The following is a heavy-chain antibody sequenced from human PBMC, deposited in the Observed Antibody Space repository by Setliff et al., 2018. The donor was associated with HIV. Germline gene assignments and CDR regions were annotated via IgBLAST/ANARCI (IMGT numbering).Heavy chain of an antibody. Sequence: PSENLSLTCTVSGGSISSNNYYWGWIRQPPGKGLEWIGSIVYSETVYYGGRTYYSPSLKSRVTISVDTSKSQFSLKLSSVTAADTAVYYCARGVPLLPPHYWGQGTLVTVSS. D-gene: IGHD2-21*02. V-gene: IGHV4-39*07. CDR3: ARGVPLLPPHY. J-gene: IGHJ4*02. CDR1: GGSISSNNYY. CDR2: IVYSETVYYGGRT.